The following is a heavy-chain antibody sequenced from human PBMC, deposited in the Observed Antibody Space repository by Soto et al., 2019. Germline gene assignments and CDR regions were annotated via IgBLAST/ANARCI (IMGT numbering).Heavy chain of an antibody. CDR2: ISSTSTNI. CDR1: GFSFSTSI. D-gene: IGHD1-1*01. V-gene: IGHV3-21*04. J-gene: IGHJ3*01. Sequence: GGSLRLSCVASGFSFSTSIMHWVRQAPGKGLEWIATISSTSTNIYYAGSVKGRFSISRDNPKNSLFLQMNSLRAEDMAVYYCARGIASTSLVSFDVWGQGTMVTV. CDR3: ARGIASTSLVSFDV.